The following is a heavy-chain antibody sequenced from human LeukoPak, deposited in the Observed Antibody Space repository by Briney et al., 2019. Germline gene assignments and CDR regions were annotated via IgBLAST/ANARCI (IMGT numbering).Heavy chain of an antibody. D-gene: IGHD1-14*01. J-gene: IGHJ3*02. CDR2: IYYSGST. CDR3: AREGDRAFDI. Sequence: KPSETLSLTCTVSGGSISSSSYYWGWIRQPPGKGLEWIGSIYYSGSTYYSPSLKSRVTISVDTSKNQFSLKLSSVTAADTAVYYCAREGDRAFDIWGQGTMVTVSS. CDR1: GGSISSSSYY. V-gene: IGHV4-39*07.